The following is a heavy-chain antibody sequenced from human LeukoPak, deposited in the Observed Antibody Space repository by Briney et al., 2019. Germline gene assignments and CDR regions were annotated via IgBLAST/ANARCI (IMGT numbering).Heavy chain of an antibody. CDR1: GYSISSGYY. CDR2: IYHRGST. D-gene: IGHD3-22*01. CDR3: ARDRTDYYDSSGYYHPFDY. Sequence: SETLSLTCAVSGYSISSGYYWGWIRQPPGKGPEWIGSIYHRGSTYYNPSLKSRVTVSVDTSKNQFSLKLSSVTAADTAVYYCARDRTDYYDSSGYYHPFDYWGQGTLVSVSS. V-gene: IGHV4-38-2*02. J-gene: IGHJ4*02.